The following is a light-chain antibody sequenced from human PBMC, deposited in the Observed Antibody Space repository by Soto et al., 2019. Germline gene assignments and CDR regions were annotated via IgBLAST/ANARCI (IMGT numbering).Light chain of an antibody. J-gene: IGLJ2*01. CDR2: RNN. V-gene: IGLV1-47*01. CDR3: AAWDDSQSGPVV. CDR1: SSNIGSNY. Sequence: QSVLTQPPSASGTPGQRVTISCSGSSSNIGSNYVYWYQQLPGTAPKLLIYRNNQRPSGVPDRFSGSKSGTSASLAISGLRSEDEADYYSAAWDDSQSGPVVFGGGTKLTVL.